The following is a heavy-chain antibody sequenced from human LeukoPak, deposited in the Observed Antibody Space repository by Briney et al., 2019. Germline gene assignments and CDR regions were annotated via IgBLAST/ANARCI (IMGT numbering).Heavy chain of an antibody. CDR2: IYYSGST. D-gene: IGHD2-2*01. Sequence: GSLRLSCAASGFTFSSYGMSWVRQAPGKGLEWIGYIYYSGSTNYNPSLKSRVTISVDTSKNQFSLKVSSVTAADTAVYYCARDGQYCSSASCYPAVYMDVWGKGTTVTISS. J-gene: IGHJ6*03. V-gene: IGHV4-59*01. CDR3: ARDGQYCSSASCYPAVYMDV. CDR1: GFTFSSYG.